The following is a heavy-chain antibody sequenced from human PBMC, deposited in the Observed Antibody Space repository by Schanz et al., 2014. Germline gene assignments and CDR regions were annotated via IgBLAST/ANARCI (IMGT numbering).Heavy chain of an antibody. D-gene: IGHD3-3*01. V-gene: IGHV1-69*04. J-gene: IGHJ5*02. Sequence: QVQLVQSGAEVKKPGSSVKVSCKASGGTFSSFAIFWVRQAPGQGLEWMGTIIPILDITNYAQKFQVRVTITADKSTSTVYMELSRLRSEDKAIYYCARGNTIFGVVILGWLDPWGQGTLVTVSS. CDR1: GGTFSSFA. CDR2: IIPILDIT. CDR3: ARGNTIFGVVILGWLDP.